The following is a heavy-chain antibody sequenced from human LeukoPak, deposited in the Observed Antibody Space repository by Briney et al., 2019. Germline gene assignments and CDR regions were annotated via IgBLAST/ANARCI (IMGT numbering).Heavy chain of an antibody. Sequence: ASVKVSCKASGYSFTTYGISWVRQATGQGLEWMGWMNPNSGNTGYAQKFQGRVTMTRNTSISTAYMELSSLRSEDTAVYYCARRGRYSSGWFYWGQGTLVTVSS. CDR3: ARRGRYSSGWFY. CDR1: GYSFTTYG. CDR2: MNPNSGNT. V-gene: IGHV1-8*02. D-gene: IGHD6-19*01. J-gene: IGHJ4*02.